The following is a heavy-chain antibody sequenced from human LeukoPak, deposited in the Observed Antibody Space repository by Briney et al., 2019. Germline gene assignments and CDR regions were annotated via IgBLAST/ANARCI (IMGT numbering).Heavy chain of an antibody. D-gene: IGHD6-19*01. CDR1: GYTFTSYY. J-gene: IGHJ2*01. CDR2: INPSGGST. V-gene: IGHV1-46*01. CDR3: AKSSGWYDWYFDL. Sequence: GASVKVSCKASGYTFTSYYMHWVRQAPGQGLEWMGIINPSGGSTSYAQKFQGRVTMTRDTSTSTVYMELSSLGSEDTAVYYCAKSSGWYDWYFDLWGRGTLVTVSS.